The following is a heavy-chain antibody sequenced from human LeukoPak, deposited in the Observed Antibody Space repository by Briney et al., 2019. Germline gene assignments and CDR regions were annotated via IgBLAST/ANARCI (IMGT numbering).Heavy chain of an antibody. D-gene: IGHD6-19*01. Sequence: PSGTLSLTCAVSGGSISSSNWWSWVRQPPGKGLEWIGEIYHSGSTNYNPSLKSRVTISVDKSKNQFSLKLSSVTAADTAVYYCARIDQYSSGWYYFDYWGQGTLVTVSS. J-gene: IGHJ4*02. CDR3: ARIDQYSSGWYYFDY. CDR2: IYHSGST. V-gene: IGHV4-4*02. CDR1: GGSISSSNW.